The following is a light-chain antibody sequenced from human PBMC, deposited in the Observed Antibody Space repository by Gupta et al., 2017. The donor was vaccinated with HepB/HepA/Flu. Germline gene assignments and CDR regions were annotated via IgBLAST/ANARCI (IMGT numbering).Light chain of an antibody. CDR1: SSNIGSNT. CDR2: SNN. J-gene: IGLJ3*02. CDR3: AAWDDSLIWV. Sequence: QSVLTHPPSASGTPGQRVTISCSGSSSNIGSNTVNWYQQLPGTAPKLLIYSNNQRPSGVPDRFSGSKSGTSASLAISGLQSEDEADYYCAAWDDSLIWVFGGGTKLTVL. V-gene: IGLV1-44*01.